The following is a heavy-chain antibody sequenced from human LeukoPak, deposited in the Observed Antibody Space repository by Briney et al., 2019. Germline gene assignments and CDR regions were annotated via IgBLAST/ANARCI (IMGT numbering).Heavy chain of an antibody. Sequence: PSETLSLTCTVSGGSISGYYWSWSRQPPGKGLEWIGFIHYSGSTNYNPSLKNRVTISVDTSKNQFSLRLSSVTAADTAVYYCARHMESGTYPLDNWGQGTLVTVSS. CDR3: ARHMESGTYPLDN. J-gene: IGHJ4*02. D-gene: IGHD1-26*01. V-gene: IGHV4-59*08. CDR1: GGSISGYY. CDR2: IHYSGST.